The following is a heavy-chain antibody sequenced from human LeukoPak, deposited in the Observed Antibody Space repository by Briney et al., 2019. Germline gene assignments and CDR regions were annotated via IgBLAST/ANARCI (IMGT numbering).Heavy chain of an antibody. CDR1: GGSINNFY. CDR2: ISYSGST. Sequence: PSETLSLTCTVSGGSINNFYWSWIRQPPGKGLEWIGYISYSGSTIYSPSLKSRVTISVDTSKNQFSLRLTSVTAADTAVYFWARHTSGYVSYFDFWGQGTLVTVSS. J-gene: IGHJ4*02. D-gene: IGHD3-22*01. CDR3: ARHTSGYVSYFDF. V-gene: IGHV4-59*08.